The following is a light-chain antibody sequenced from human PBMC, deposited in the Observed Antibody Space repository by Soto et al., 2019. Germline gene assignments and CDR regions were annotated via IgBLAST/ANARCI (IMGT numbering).Light chain of an antibody. CDR1: SGSIASDY. Sequence: NFMLTQPHSVSESPGRTVIISCTRSSGSIASDYVQWYQQRPDSAPTTIIYEDNQRPSGVPDRFSGSIDRSSNSASLAISGLRAEDEAEYYCQSYDANSVIFGGGTKLTVL. CDR3: QSYDANSVI. V-gene: IGLV6-57*04. J-gene: IGLJ2*01. CDR2: EDN.